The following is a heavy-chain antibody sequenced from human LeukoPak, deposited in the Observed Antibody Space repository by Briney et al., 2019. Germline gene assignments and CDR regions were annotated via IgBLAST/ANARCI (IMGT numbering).Heavy chain of an antibody. V-gene: IGHV3-7*05. CDR2: IKQDGSEK. CDR3: ARDRSGCLDY. CDR1: GFTFSSSW. Sequence: PGGSLRLSCAASGFTFSSSWMSWVRQAPGKGLEWVANIKQDGSEKHYVDSVKGRFTISRDNAKNSLYLQMNSLRAEDTAVYYCARDRSGCLDYWGQGTLVTVSS. D-gene: IGHD6-19*01. J-gene: IGHJ4*02.